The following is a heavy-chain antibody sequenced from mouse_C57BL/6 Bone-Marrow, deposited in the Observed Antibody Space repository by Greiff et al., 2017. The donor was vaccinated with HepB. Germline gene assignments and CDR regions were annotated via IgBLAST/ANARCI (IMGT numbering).Heavy chain of an antibody. J-gene: IGHJ1*03. CDR2: IDPNSGGT. CDR3: ARNDWYYYGSSYWYFDV. CDR1: GYTFTSYW. V-gene: IGHV1-72*01. Sequence: VQLQQPGAELVKPGASVKVSCKASGYTFTSYWMHWVKQRPGQGLEWIGRIDPNSGGTKYNEKFKSKATLTVDKPSSTAYMQLSSLTSEDSAVYYCARNDWYYYGSSYWYFDVWGTGTTVTVSS. D-gene: IGHD1-1*01.